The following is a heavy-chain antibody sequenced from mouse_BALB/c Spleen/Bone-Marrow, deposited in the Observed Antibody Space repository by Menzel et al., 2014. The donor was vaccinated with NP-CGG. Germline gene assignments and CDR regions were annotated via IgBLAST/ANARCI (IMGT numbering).Heavy chain of an antibody. CDR3: ARDVGYGNYFVY. D-gene: IGHD2-10*02. CDR2: SRNKAKYYTT. CDR1: GSTFSDFY. V-gene: IGHV7-1*02. J-gene: IGHJ3*01. Sequence: EVQGVESGGGLVQPGDSLRLSCATSGSTFSDFYMEWVRRPPGKRLEWIAASRNKAKYYTTEYSASVKGRFIVSRDTSQSVLYLQMNALRAEDTAIYYCARDVGYGNYFVYWGQGTLVTVSA.